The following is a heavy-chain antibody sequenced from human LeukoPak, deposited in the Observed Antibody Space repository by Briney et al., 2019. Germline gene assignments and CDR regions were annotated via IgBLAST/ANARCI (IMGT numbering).Heavy chain of an antibody. CDR1: GFTFSSYW. V-gene: IGHV3-74*01. J-gene: IGHJ5*02. CDR3: ARAHMVYYGSGGNQVNWFDP. Sequence: PGGSLRLSCAASGFTFSSYWMHWVRQAPGKGLVWVSRINSDGTTTTYADSVKGRFTISRDNAKNTLYLQMNSLGAEDTAVYYCARAHMVYYGSGGNQVNWFDPWGQGTLVTVSS. D-gene: IGHD3-10*01. CDR2: INSDGTTT.